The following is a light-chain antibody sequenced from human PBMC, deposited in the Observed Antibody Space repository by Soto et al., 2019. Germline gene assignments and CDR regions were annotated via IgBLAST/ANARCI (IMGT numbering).Light chain of an antibody. CDR1: GSKIGSYT. Sequence: QSVLTQPHSTSGTPGQRVTISCSGSGSKIGSYTVNWYQQVPGTAPKLLIYSNNQRPSGVPDRFSASKSGTSVSLAITGLQSDDEADYYCAAWDDSLNGVVFGGGTKLTVL. J-gene: IGLJ2*01. CDR3: AAWDDSLNGVV. V-gene: IGLV1-44*01. CDR2: SNN.